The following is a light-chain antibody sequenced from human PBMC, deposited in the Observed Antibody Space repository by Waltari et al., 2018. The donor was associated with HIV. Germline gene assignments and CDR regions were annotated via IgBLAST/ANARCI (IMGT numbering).Light chain of an antibody. CDR1: QSVSSSY. V-gene: IGKV3-20*01. CDR3: QHYGSSSIT. CDR2: GAS. J-gene: IGKJ5*01. Sequence: ELVLTQSPGTLSLSPGERATLSCRASQSVSSSYLAWYQQKPGQAPRLLSYGASSRATDIPDRFSGGGSGTDFTLTISRLEPEDFAVYYCQHYGSSSITFGQGTRLEIK.